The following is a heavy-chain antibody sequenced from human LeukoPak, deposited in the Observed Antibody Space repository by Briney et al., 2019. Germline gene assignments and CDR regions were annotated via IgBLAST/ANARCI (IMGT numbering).Heavy chain of an antibody. CDR2: VNESGGT. Sequence: SQTLSLTCAVYIDSFSTYHRNWIRHPPAKGREWIGEVNESGGTNISPSLRSRVLLSVDKSKNQFSLKLVSLTVWGTAGFYRGKGVGIAAAGYFDYWGQGTLVTVSS. D-gene: IGHD6-13*01. V-gene: IGHV4-34*06. CDR1: IDSFSTYH. CDR3: GKGVGIAAAGYFDY. J-gene: IGHJ4*02.